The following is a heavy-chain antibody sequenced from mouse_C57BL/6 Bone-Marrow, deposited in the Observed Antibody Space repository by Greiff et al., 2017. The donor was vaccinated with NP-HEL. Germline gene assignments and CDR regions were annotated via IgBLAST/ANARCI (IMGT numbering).Heavy chain of an antibody. D-gene: IGHD4-1*01. CDR1: GYAFSSYW. J-gene: IGHJ1*03. V-gene: IGHV1-80*01. Sequence: QVQLQQSGAELVKPGASVKISCKASGYAFSSYWMNWVKQRPGKGLEWIGRIYPGDGDTNYNGKFKGKATLTADKSSSTAYMQLSSLTSEDSAVYFCAIEANCDWYFDVWGTGTTVTVSS. CDR3: AIEANCDWYFDV. CDR2: IYPGDGDT.